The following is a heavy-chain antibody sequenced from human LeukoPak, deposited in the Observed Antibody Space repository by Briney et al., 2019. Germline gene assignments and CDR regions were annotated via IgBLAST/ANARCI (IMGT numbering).Heavy chain of an antibody. D-gene: IGHD4-17*01. V-gene: IGHV4-59*01. CDR1: GDSISSFY. CDR2: IYYSGST. Sequence: SETLSLTCTVSGDSISSFYWSWIRQPPGKGLEWIGYIYYSGSTNYNPSLKSRVTISIDTSKDQFSLNLSSVIAADTAVYYCARVVTTVSYPNYFDYWGQGTLVTVSS. J-gene: IGHJ4*02. CDR3: ARVVTTVSYPNYFDY.